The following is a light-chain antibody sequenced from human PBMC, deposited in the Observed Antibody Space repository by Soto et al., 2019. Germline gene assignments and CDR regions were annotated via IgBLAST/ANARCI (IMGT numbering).Light chain of an antibody. Sequence: AIQMTQSPTSLSASVGDRVIITCRASQDISKDLGWYQQKPGKAPKFLIYSATSTQSGVPSTFSGSVFGTDFTLTISSLQPEDFANYYCLQDHDYPRTFGQGTKVEF. J-gene: IGKJ1*01. CDR2: SAT. CDR3: LQDHDYPRT. CDR1: QDISKD. V-gene: IGKV1-6*01.